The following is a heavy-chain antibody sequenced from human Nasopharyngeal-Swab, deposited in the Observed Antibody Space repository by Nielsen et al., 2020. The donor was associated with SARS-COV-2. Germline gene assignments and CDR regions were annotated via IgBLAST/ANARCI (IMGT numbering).Heavy chain of an antibody. CDR2: ISWNSAGL. D-gene: IGHD3-16*01. CDR3: AKSGSEYDYDHIPVPIDF. Sequence: GGSLRLSCAASGFNFGDYAMHWVRQAPGKGLEWVSGISWNSAGLGYADSVKGRFTISRDNSKNTLYLQMNSLRVEDTAIYYCAKSGSEYDYDHIPVPIDFWGQGTLVAVSS. V-gene: IGHV3-9*01. J-gene: IGHJ4*02. CDR1: GFNFGDYA.